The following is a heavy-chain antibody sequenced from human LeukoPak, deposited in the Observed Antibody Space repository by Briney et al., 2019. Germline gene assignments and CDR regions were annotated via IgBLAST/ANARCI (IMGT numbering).Heavy chain of an antibody. J-gene: IGHJ4*02. CDR2: IRQDGSVK. CDR1: GFSFSNSW. D-gene: IGHD2-2*01. V-gene: IGHV3-7*01. CDR3: ATSADAPGNY. Sequence: GGSLRLSCAASGFSFSNSWMSWVRQAPGKGLEWVANIRQDGSVKYYVGSVKDRFTISRDNAENSLYLQMNSLRAEDTAVYYCATSADAPGNYWGQGTLVTVSS.